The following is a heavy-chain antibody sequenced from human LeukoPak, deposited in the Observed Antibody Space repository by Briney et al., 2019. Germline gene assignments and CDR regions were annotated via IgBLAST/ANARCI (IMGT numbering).Heavy chain of an antibody. V-gene: IGHV3-21*01. CDR1: GFSFDSYG. CDR2: ISSGSAYI. CDR3: ARRPPEAGSPHIYYGMDV. J-gene: IGHJ6*02. Sequence: PGGSLRLSCAASGFSFDSYGMNWVRQAPGKGLEWLSSISSGSAYIYYADSVKGRFTISRDNAKNSLYLQMKSLRAEDTAVYYCARRPPEAGSPHIYYGMDVWGQGTTVTVSS. D-gene: IGHD6-13*01.